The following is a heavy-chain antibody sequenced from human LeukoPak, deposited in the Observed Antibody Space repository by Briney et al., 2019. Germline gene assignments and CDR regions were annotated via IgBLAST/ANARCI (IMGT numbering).Heavy chain of an antibody. D-gene: IGHD5-24*01. V-gene: IGHV3-23*01. CDR3: AKTSRWEQDYFDY. CDR2: MSGVGGNT. Sequence: GGSLRLSCAGSGFLFSSYAMSWVRQAPGQGLEWVSAMSGVGGNTFYTDSVRGRFTISRDNSKNTLYLQMNSLRAEDTAIYYCAKTSRWEQDYFDYWGQGTLVTVSS. J-gene: IGHJ4*02. CDR1: GFLFSSYA.